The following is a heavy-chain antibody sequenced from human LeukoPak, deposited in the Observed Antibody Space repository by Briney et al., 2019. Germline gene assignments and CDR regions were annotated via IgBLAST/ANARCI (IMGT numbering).Heavy chain of an antibody. CDR2: IYYSGST. CDR3: ARGAMTTVTTREDY. Sequence: SETLSLTCTVSGGSMSPYHWGWIRQPPGKGLEWTGYIYYSGSTNYNPSLNSRVTISVDTSKNQFSLKLSSVTAADTAVYYCARGAMTTVTTREDYWGQGTLVTVSS. D-gene: IGHD4-17*01. CDR1: GGSMSPYH. J-gene: IGHJ4*02. V-gene: IGHV4-59*12.